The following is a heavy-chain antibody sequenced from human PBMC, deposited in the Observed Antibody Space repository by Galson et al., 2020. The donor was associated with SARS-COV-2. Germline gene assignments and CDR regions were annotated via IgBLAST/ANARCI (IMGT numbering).Heavy chain of an antibody. CDR1: GYTFTSYE. D-gene: IGHD4-17*01. CDR3: ARSYDDFATWFDP. Sequence: ASVTVSCKASGYTFTSYEINWVRQAPGQGLEWMGWMNPHSGNTGYAQKFQGRVTITRTTSISTPYMEPNSLTSEDRAVYYCARSYDDFATWFDPWGQGTLVTVSS. J-gene: IGHJ5*02. CDR2: MNPHSGNT. V-gene: IGHV1-8*01.